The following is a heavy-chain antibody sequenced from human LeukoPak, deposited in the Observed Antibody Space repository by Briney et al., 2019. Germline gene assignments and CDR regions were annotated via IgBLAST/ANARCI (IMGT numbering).Heavy chain of an antibody. CDR3: ARDRYGWYSSSSIDY. D-gene: IGHD6-19*01. V-gene: IGHV3-7*01. CDR2: IKQGGSEK. CDR1: GFTFSTYW. Sequence: GGSLRLSCAASGFTFSTYWMSWVRQAPGKGLEWVANIKQGGSEKYYVDSVKGRFTISRDNAKNSLYLQMNSLRTEDAAVYYCARDRYGWYSSSSIDYWGQGTLVTVSS. J-gene: IGHJ4*02.